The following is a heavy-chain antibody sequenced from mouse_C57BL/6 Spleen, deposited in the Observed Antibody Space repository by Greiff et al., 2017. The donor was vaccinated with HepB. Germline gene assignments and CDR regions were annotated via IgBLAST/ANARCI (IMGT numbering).Heavy chain of an antibody. CDR2: SYPGSGST. CDR1: GYTFTSYW. Sequence: VQLQQPGAELVKSGASVKMSCTASGYTFTSYWITWVKQRPGQGLEWIGDSYPGSGSTNYNEKFKSKATLTVDTSSSTAYMQLSSLTSEDSAVYYCARGGDGYYEAWFAYWGQGTLFTVSA. V-gene: IGHV1-55*01. D-gene: IGHD2-3*01. J-gene: IGHJ3*01. CDR3: ARGGDGYYEAWFAY.